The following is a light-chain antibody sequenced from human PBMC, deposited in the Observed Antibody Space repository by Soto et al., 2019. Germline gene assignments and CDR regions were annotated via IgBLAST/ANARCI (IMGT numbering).Light chain of an antibody. Sequence: EIVLTQSPGTLSLSPGVRASLSCRYSQSVSSSYLAWYQQKPGQAPRLLIYDVSSRATGIPDRFSGSGSGTDFTLTISRLEPEDFAVYYCQQYGSSPTFGQGTKVEIK. CDR2: DVS. CDR3: QQYGSSPT. V-gene: IGKV3-20*01. CDR1: QSVSSSY. J-gene: IGKJ1*01.